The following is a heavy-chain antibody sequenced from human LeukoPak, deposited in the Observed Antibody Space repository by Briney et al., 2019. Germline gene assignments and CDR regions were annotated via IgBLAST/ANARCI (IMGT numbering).Heavy chain of an antibody. J-gene: IGHJ4*02. D-gene: IGHD2-2*01. CDR1: GFTFSSHS. CDR2: ISSTSSYI. V-gene: IGHV3-21*01. Sequence: GGSLGLSCAATGFTFSSHSMNWVRQAPGKGLEWVSSISSTSSYIYHADSVKGRFTISRDNAKNSLYLQMNSLRAEDTAVYYCARVSGYCSSSSCHAYSDNWGQGTLVTVSS. CDR3: ARVSGYCSSSSCHAYSDN.